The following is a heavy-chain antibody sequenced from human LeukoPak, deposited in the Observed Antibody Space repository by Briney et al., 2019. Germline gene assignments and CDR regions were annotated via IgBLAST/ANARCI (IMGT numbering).Heavy chain of an antibody. V-gene: IGHV4-39*07. Sequence: PSETLSLTCTVSGGSISSYNSYWGWIRQPPGKGLEWIGSLYYSGSPYYNPSLKSRVTISVDTSKNQFSLKLSSVTAADTAVYYCARENDYGDYVDYWGQGTLVTVSS. D-gene: IGHD4-17*01. CDR2: LYYSGSP. CDR1: GGSISSYNSY. J-gene: IGHJ4*02. CDR3: ARENDYGDYVDY.